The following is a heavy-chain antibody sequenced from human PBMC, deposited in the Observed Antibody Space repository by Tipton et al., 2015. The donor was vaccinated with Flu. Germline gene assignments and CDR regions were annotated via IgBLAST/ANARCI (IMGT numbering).Heavy chain of an antibody. CDR2: FYNSWTT. J-gene: IGHJ4*02. CDR1: GTSISSYY. V-gene: IGHV4-4*08. CDR3: ARDRSGSYGPLDY. D-gene: IGHD1-26*01. Sequence: TLSLTCTVSGTSISSYYWSWIRQPPGKGLEWIGYFYNSWTTNYSPSLKSRVSISADTSKNQFSLKLSSMTAADTAVYYCARDRSGSYGPLDYWGQGTLVTVSS.